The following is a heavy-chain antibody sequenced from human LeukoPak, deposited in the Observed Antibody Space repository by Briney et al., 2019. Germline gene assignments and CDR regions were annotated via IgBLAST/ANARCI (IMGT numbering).Heavy chain of an antibody. Sequence: GRSLRLSCAASGFTFSSYGMHWVRQAPGKGPEWVAVTWYDGSNKYYADSVKGRFTISRDNSKNTLYLQMNSLRAEDTAVYYCARGSAAAVAGTGEDFDYWGQGTLVTVSS. CDR3: ARGSAAAVAGTGEDFDY. CDR2: TWYDGSNK. V-gene: IGHV3-33*01. J-gene: IGHJ4*02. CDR1: GFTFSSYG. D-gene: IGHD6-19*01.